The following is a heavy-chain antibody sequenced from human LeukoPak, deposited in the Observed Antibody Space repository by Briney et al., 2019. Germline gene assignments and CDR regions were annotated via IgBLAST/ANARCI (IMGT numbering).Heavy chain of an antibody. Sequence: GGSLRLSCAASGFTFSSYNMNWVRQAPGKGLEWVSSITSGSSYIYYADSVKGRFTISRDDAKNSLYLQMNSLRAEDTAVYYCARGSVRGPPFDPWGQGTLVTVSS. CDR1: GFTFSSYN. CDR2: ITSGSSYI. V-gene: IGHV3-21*01. CDR3: ARGSVRGPPFDP. D-gene: IGHD3-10*01. J-gene: IGHJ5*02.